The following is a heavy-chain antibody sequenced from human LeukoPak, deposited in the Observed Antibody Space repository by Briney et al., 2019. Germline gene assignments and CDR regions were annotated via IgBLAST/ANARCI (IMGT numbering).Heavy chain of an antibody. V-gene: IGHV3-30*18. D-gene: IGHD2-2*01. Sequence: GGSLRLSCAASGFTFSPYGMHWVRQAPGKGLEWVAVISYDGSKKYYADSVKGRFTISRDNSKNTLYLQMNSLRAEDTAVYYCAKDRGSGYCSSTSCSNWFDPWGQGTLVTVSS. CDR2: ISYDGSKK. CDR3: AKDRGSGYCSSTSCSNWFDP. CDR1: GFTFSPYG. J-gene: IGHJ5*02.